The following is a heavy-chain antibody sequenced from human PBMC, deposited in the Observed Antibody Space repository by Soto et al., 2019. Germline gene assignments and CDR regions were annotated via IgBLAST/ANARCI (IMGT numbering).Heavy chain of an antibody. Sequence: PGGSLRLSCAASGFTFSYYPLHWVRRAPGKGLEWVSSISGVRDYIRYADSVKGRFAISRGNAKTSLYLQMNSLTAEDTAVYYCAREGVHNYTEYYFDYWGRGTLVTVSS. CDR1: GFTFSYYP. CDR2: ISGVRDYI. CDR3: AREGVHNYTEYYFDY. D-gene: IGHD3-10*01. V-gene: IGHV3-21*06. J-gene: IGHJ4*02.